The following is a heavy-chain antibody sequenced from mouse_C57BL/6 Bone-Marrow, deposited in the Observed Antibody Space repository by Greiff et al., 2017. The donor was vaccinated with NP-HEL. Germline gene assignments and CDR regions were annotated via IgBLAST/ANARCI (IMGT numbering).Heavy chain of an antibody. CDR3: TIGLPLFAY. V-gene: IGHV14-4*01. CDR1: GFTFKDDY. J-gene: IGHJ3*01. CDR2: IDPENGDT. D-gene: IGHD3-1*01. Sequence: EVQLQQSGAELVRPGASVKLSCTASGFTFKDDYMHWVKQRPEQGLEWIGWIDPENGDTEYASKFQGKATITADTSSNTAYLQLSSLTSEDTAVYYCTIGLPLFAYWGQGTLVTVSA.